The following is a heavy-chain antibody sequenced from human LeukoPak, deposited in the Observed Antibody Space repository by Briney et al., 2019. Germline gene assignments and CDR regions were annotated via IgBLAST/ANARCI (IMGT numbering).Heavy chain of an antibody. D-gene: IGHD3-3*01. CDR3: ARVQLRFLEWLLYP. V-gene: IGHV1-2*06. J-gene: IGHJ5*02. Sequence: ASVKVSCKASGYTFTGYYMHWVRQAPGQGLEWMGRINPNSGGTNYAQKFQGRVTMTRDTSISTAYMELGRLRSDDTAVYYCARVQLRFLEWLLYPWGQGTLVTVSS. CDR1: GYTFTGYY. CDR2: INPNSGGT.